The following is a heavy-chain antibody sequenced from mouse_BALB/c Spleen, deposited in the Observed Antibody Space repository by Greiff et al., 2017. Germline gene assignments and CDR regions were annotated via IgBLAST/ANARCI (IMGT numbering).Heavy chain of an antibody. V-gene: IGHV5-6*02. J-gene: IGHJ1*01. CDR2: ISSGGSYT. D-gene: IGHD1-1*01. CDR1: GFTFSSYG. CDR3: ARGGNITTAHWYFDV. Sequence: EVKLVESGGDLVKPGGSLKLSCAASGFTFSSYGMSWVRQTPDKRLEWVATISSGGSYTYYPDSVKGRFTISRDNAKNTLYLQMSSLKSEDTAMYYCARGGNITTAHWYFDVWGAGTTVTVSS.